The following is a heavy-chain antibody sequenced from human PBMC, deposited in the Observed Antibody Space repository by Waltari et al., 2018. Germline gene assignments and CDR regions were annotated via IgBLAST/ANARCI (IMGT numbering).Heavy chain of an antibody. J-gene: IGHJ6*02. CDR1: EFTFSSYA. V-gene: IGHV3-30*03. CDR3: ARDYCDRTNCHGMDV. Sequence: QVQLVESGGGVVQPGRSLRLSCTASEFTFSSYAMHWVRQAPGKGLELVAVISNNEKNIYYVDSVKGRFTISRDNSKKKLYLQMSSLRDEDTAVYYCARDYCDRTNCHGMDVWGQGTTVTVSS. D-gene: IGHD3-22*01. CDR2: ISNNEKNI.